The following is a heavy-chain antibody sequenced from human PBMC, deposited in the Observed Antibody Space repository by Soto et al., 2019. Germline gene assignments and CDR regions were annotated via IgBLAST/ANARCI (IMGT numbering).Heavy chain of an antibody. CDR1: GFTFSSYG. V-gene: IGHV3-33*01. CDR3: VRARINDDAFDI. J-gene: IGHJ3*02. CDR2: IWYDGSNK. Sequence: QVQLVESGGGVVQPGRSLRLSCAASGFTFSSYGMHWVRQAPGKGLEWVAVIWYDGSNKYYADSVKGRFTISRDNSKNTLYLQMNSLRAEDTAVYYCVRARINDDAFDIWGQGTMVTVSS. D-gene: IGHD2-15*01.